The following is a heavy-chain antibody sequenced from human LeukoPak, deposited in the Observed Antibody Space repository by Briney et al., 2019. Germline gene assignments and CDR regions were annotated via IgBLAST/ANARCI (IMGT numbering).Heavy chain of an antibody. CDR3: ARHAHHGDHGY. Sequence: PSETLSLTCTVSGGSISTISSGTYYWGWIRQPPGQGLEWIGSINDSGSTAYNPSLKSRVTISIDTSKNQFSLKLSSVTAADTAVYYCARHAHHGDHGYWGQGSLVTVSS. V-gene: IGHV4-39*01. J-gene: IGHJ4*02. D-gene: IGHD2-21*02. CDR1: GGSISTISSGTYY. CDR2: INDSGST.